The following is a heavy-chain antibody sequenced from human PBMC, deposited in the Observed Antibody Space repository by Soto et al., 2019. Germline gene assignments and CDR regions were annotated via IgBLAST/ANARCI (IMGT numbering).Heavy chain of an antibody. J-gene: IGHJ6*02. D-gene: IGHD3-16*01. CDR2: ISPYTGNT. CDR1: VYIFVNYG. CDR3: VMVDNYVTPTPQDV. Sequence: QVQLVQSGDEVKKPGASVKVSCKASVYIFVNYGIAWVRQAPGQGLEWMGWISPYTGNTHSATKIQGRLTMTTDTSTSTAYMDLGSLTSDDTAVYYCVMVDNYVTPTPQDVWGQGTTVTVSS. V-gene: IGHV1-18*01.